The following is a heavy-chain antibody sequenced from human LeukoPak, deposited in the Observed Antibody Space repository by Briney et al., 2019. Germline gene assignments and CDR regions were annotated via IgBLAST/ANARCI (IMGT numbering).Heavy chain of an antibody. V-gene: IGHV1-18*01. J-gene: IGHJ3*02. Sequence: ASVKVSCKASGYTFTNYGITWVRQAPGQGLEWMGWISAYNGNTNCAQKLQGGVTMTTDTSTSTAYMELRSLRSDDTAVYYCARGINWNYAFDIWGQGTMVTVSS. CDR1: GYTFTNYG. CDR3: ARGINWNYAFDI. CDR2: ISAYNGNT. D-gene: IGHD1-7*01.